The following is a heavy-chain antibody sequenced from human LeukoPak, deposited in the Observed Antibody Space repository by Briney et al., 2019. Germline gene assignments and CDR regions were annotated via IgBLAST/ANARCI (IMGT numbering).Heavy chain of an antibody. CDR1: GFAFSNYG. CDR3: ARGSSSWYYFDY. V-gene: IGHV3-21*01. CDR2: IFPSGGEI. D-gene: IGHD6-13*01. J-gene: IGHJ4*02. Sequence: GGSLRLSCAASGFAFSNYGMNWVRQPPGKGLEWVSSIFPSGGEIHYADSVKGRFTISRDNAKNSLYLQMNSLRAEDTAVYYCARGSSSWYYFDYWGQGTLVTVSS.